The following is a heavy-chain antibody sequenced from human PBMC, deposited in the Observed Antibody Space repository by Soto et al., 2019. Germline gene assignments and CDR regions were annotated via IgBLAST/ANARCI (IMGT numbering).Heavy chain of an antibody. CDR2: ISSSSSYT. Sequence: GGSLRLSCAASGFTFSDYYMSWIRQAPGKGLEWVSYISSSSSYTNYADSVKGRFTISRDNAKNSLYLQMNSLRAEDTAVYYCARDAGRDGYNDKAFDYWGQGTLVTVSS. D-gene: IGHD5-18*01. CDR3: ARDAGRDGYNDKAFDY. J-gene: IGHJ4*02. V-gene: IGHV3-11*05. CDR1: GFTFSDYY.